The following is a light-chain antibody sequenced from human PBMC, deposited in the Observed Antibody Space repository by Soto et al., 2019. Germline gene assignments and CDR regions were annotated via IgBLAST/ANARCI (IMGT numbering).Light chain of an antibody. CDR3: QQYDTSPPLT. CDR1: QSVSSNY. V-gene: IGKV3-20*01. J-gene: IGKJ4*01. Sequence: ETVLTQSPGTLSLSPGDRATLSCRASQSVSSNYLAWYQQKPGQAPRLLLYGASSRAIGIPDRFSGSGSGTDFTLTISRLEPEDFAVYYCQQYDTSPPLTFGGGTKVEIK. CDR2: GAS.